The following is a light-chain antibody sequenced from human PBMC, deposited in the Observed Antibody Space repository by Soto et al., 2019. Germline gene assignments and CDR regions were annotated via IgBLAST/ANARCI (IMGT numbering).Light chain of an antibody. CDR2: SDI. CDR1: SSKIGAGYD. V-gene: IGLV1-40*01. CDR3: QSYDSVLSASV. J-gene: IGLJ2*01. Sequence: QSVLTQPPSVSGAPGQRLTISCTGSSSKIGAGYDVHWYQQFPGTAPKLLIFSDINRPSGVPPRFSASKSGSSASLAISGLQAEDEADYYCQSYDSVLSASVFGGGTKLTVL.